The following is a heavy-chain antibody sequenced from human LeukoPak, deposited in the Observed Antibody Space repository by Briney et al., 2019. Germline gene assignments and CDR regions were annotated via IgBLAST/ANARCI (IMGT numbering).Heavy chain of an antibody. CDR3: AKDHGWYRDYFDY. J-gene: IGHJ4*02. V-gene: IGHV3-21*01. CDR2: ISSGRSYI. CDR1: GFTFSSYS. D-gene: IGHD6-19*01. Sequence: GGSLRLSCAAPGFTFSSYSMNWVRQAPGKGLEWVSSISSGRSYIYYADSVKGRFTISRDNAKNSLYLQMNSLRAEDTAVYYCAKDHGWYRDYFDYWGQGTLVTVSS.